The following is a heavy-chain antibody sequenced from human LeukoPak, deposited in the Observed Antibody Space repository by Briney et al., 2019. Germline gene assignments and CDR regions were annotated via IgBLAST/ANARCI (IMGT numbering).Heavy chain of an antibody. Sequence: GGSLRLSCAASGFTFSSYAMSFLRRAAGKGLEWVSAISDDFGTYHADSVKGRFTISRDSSRNTLYLQMTSLRAEDTAVYYCARGNSGHCTGATCYALDYWGQGTLVTVSS. CDR3: ARGNSGHCTGATCYALDY. CDR2: ISDDFGT. CDR1: GFTFSSYA. D-gene: IGHD2-2*01. J-gene: IGHJ4*02. V-gene: IGHV3-23*01.